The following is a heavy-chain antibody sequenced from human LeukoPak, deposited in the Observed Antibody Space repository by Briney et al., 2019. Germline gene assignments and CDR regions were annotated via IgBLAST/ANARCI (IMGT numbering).Heavy chain of an antibody. CDR2: IYYSGST. J-gene: IGHJ4*02. CDR3: ARSVTVTNGHFDY. D-gene: IGHD4-17*01. Sequence: SETLSLTCTVSGGSISSSSYYWGWIRQPPGKGLEWIGSIYYSGSTYYNPSLKSRVTISVDTSKNQFSLKLSSLTAADTAVYYCARSVTVTNGHFDYWGQGTLVTVSS. V-gene: IGHV4-39*07. CDR1: GGSISSSSYY.